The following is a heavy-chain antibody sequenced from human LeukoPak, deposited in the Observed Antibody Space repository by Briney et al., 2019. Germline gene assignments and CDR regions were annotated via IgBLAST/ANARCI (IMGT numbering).Heavy chain of an antibody. CDR1: GFTFDDYA. V-gene: IGHV3-9*01. CDR3: AKDFVPRYDILTGLVDY. D-gene: IGHD3-9*01. CDR2: SSWNSGTI. Sequence: PGGALRLSCAACGFTFDDYAMQWVRQAPGKGLEGVSGSSWNSGTIGSAGSVKGRFTISRDNAKNSLYLQMNSLRAEDTALYYCAKDFVPRYDILTGLVDYWGQGTLVTVSS. J-gene: IGHJ4*02.